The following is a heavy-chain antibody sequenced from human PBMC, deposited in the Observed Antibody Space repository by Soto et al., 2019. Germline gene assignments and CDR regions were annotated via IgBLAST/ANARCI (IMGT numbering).Heavy chain of an antibody. CDR3: ARARYCSGSRCVPESDY. D-gene: IGHD2-15*01. CDR2: IWYDGTNQ. CDR1: GFSFNSYG. J-gene: IGHJ4*02. V-gene: IGHV3-33*01. Sequence: QVQLVESGGGVVQPGRSLRLSCAASGFSFNSYGMQWVRQAPGKGLDWVAAIWYDGTNQYYADSVRGRFTIPRDNSKSTLYLQMNSLRAEDTPMYYCARARYCSGSRCVPESDYWGQGTLVTVSS.